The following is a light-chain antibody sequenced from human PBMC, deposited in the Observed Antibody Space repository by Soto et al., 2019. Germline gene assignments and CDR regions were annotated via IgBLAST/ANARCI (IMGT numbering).Light chain of an antibody. CDR2: LGS. CDR1: QSLLHSNGYNY. Sequence: DIVMTQSPLSLPVTPGEPASISCRSSQSLLHSNGYNYLDWYLQKPGQSPQLLIYLGSNRASGVPDRFSGSGSGTDFTLKISRVEAEDVGVYFCMQPLQTPWTFGQGTNVDIK. CDR3: MQPLQTPWT. J-gene: IGKJ1*01. V-gene: IGKV2-28*01.